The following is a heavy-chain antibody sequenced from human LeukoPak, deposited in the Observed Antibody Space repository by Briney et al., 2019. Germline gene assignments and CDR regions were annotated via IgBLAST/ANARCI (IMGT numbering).Heavy chain of an antibody. V-gene: IGHV3-52*01. CDR1: GFTFSISW. D-gene: IGHD2-2*01. J-gene: IGHJ3*02. Sequence: GGSLRLSCAASGFTFSISWMHWVCQAPEKGLEWVAYIKCDGSEKCYVDSGKGRLTISRDNAKNSLYLQVNCLRGEYTGVYYCVRGVGSSTSCYVRAFHIWGQGTMVTVSS. CDR3: VRGVGSSTSCYVRAFHI. CDR2: IKCDGSEK.